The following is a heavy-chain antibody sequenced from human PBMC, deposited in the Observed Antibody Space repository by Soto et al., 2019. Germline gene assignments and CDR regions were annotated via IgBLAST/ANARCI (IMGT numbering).Heavy chain of an antibody. D-gene: IGHD6-13*01. Sequence: QVQLVESGGGVVQPGRSLRLSCAASGFTFSTYAMHWVRQAPGKGLEWVTVISYDGSIKYYADSVKGRFTISRDNSKNTMYLQMDSLRAEDTAVYYCARGAGSSSWYGSYGMDVWGQGTTVTVSS. CDR3: ARGAGSSSWYGSYGMDV. J-gene: IGHJ6*02. V-gene: IGHV3-30*04. CDR1: GFTFSTYA. CDR2: ISYDGSIK.